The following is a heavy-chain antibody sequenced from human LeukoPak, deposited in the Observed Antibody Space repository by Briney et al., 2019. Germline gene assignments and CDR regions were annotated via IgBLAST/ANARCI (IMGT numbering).Heavy chain of an antibody. V-gene: IGHV1-69*04. Sequence: GASVKVSCKASGGTFSSHAISWVRQAPGQGLEWMGRIIPILGIANYAQKFQGRVTITADKSTSTAYMELSSLRSEDTAVYYCARVSGSYYGPPDYWGQGTLVTVSS. CDR1: GGTFSSHA. CDR3: ARVSGSYYGPPDY. D-gene: IGHD1-26*01. CDR2: IIPILGIA. J-gene: IGHJ4*02.